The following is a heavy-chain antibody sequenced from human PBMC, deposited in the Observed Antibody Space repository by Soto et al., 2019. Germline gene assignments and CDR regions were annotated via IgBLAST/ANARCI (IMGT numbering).Heavy chain of an antibody. CDR2: IIPIFGTA. V-gene: IGHV1-69*13. J-gene: IGHJ6*02. CDR3: ARGLVTMVRGVYALPYGMDV. CDR1: VGTFSSYA. D-gene: IGHD3-10*01. Sequence: SVKVSCKASVGTFSSYAISWVRQAPGQGLEWMGGIIPIFGTANYAQKFQGRVTITADESTSTAYMELSSLRSEDTAVYYCARGLVTMVRGVYALPYGMDVWGQGTTVTVSS.